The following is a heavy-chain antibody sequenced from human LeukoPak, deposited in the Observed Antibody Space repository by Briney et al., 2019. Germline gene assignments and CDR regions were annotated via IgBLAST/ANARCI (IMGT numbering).Heavy chain of an antibody. CDR1: GDSISSGDYY. CDR2: ISSSGST. CDR3: ARVPGAMYYYHYMDV. D-gene: IGHD2-2*01. Sequence: SETLSLTCTVSGDSISSGDYYWSWIRQPAGKGLEWIGRISSSGSTNYNPSLKSRVTISVDTSKNQVSLKLSSVTAADTAVYYCARVPGAMYYYHYMDVWGKGTTVTVSS. J-gene: IGHJ6*03. V-gene: IGHV4-61*02.